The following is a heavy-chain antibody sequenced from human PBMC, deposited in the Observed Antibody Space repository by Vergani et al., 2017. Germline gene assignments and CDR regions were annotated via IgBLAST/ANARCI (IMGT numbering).Heavy chain of an antibody. Sequence: QLQLQESGPRLVKPSGTLSLTCSLSGMSISNNNYYWGWIRQPPGKGLEWIGSIYDSRNNNYSPSLKSRVSSSVDTSKNQFYLNLTSVTAADTAVYYCARHLRQLARNDVFDIWGHGTLVTVSS. V-gene: IGHV4-39*01. CDR1: GMSISNNNYY. D-gene: IGHD6-6*01. J-gene: IGHJ3*02. CDR3: ARHLRQLARNDVFDI. CDR2: IYDSRNN.